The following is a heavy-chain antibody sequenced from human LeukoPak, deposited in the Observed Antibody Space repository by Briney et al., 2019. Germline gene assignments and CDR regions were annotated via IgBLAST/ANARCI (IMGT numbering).Heavy chain of an antibody. CDR3: AKDPLRYDSSGFYGMDV. J-gene: IGHJ6*02. CDR1: GFTFSSYG. Sequence: GGSLRLSCAASGFTFSSYGMHWVRQAPGKGLEWVAVISYDGSNKYYADSVKGRFTISRDNSKNTLYLQMNSLRAEDTAVYYCAKDPLRYDSSGFYGMDVWGQGTTVTVSS. V-gene: IGHV3-30*18. CDR2: ISYDGSNK. D-gene: IGHD3-22*01.